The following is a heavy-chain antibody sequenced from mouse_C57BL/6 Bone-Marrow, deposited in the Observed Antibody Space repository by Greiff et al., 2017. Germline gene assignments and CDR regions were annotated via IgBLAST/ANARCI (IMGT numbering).Heavy chain of an antibody. CDR2: IYPGDGDT. CDR1: GYAFSSYW. CDR3: ARAGRITTVVAIPDV. V-gene: IGHV1-80*01. J-gene: IGHJ1*03. D-gene: IGHD1-1*01. Sequence: QVQLKQSGAELVKPGASVKISCKASGYAFSSYWMNWVKQRPGKGLEWIGQIYPGDGDTNYNGKFKGKATLTADKSSSTAYMQLISLTSEDSAVYFCARAGRITTVVAIPDVWGTGTTVTVSS.